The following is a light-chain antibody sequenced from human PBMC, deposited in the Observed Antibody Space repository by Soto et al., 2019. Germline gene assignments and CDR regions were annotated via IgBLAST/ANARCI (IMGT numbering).Light chain of an antibody. CDR3: QQYNDWPPTWT. CDR2: GAS. V-gene: IGKV3D-15*01. CDR1: QRGSSSY. Sequence: EIVLTQSPGTLSLSPGESATLSCRASQRGSSSYLAWYQQKPGQAPRLLIYGASSRATGIPARFSGSGSGTEFTLTISSLQSEDFAVYYCQQYNDWPPTWTFGQGTRVEIK. J-gene: IGKJ1*01.